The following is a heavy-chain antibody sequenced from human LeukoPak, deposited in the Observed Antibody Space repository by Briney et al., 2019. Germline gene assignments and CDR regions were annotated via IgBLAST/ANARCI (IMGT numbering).Heavy chain of an antibody. CDR2: IYSGGST. V-gene: IGHV3-53*01. Sequence: TGGSLRLSCAASGFTVRSNYMSWVRQAPGKGLEWVSIIYSGGSTYYAGSVKGRFTISRDNSKNTLYLQMNSLRAEDTAVYYCESGSGSYRTPYYYMDVWGKGTTVTVSS. CDR1: GFTVRSNY. D-gene: IGHD3-10*01. J-gene: IGHJ6*03. CDR3: ESGSGSYRTPYYYMDV.